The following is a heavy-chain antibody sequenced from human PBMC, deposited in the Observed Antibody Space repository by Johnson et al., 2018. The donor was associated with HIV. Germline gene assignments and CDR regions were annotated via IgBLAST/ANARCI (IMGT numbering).Heavy chain of an antibody. Sequence: QVQLVESGGDWVQPGGSLRLSCAASGFTFSIYDMHWVRQPTGKGLEWVSGISGGGGSTYYADSVKGRCPISRDNSKNTLYLQMNSLRAEDTAVYYCARGGGRGIFVHRDAFDVWGQGTLVTVSS. CDR1: GFTFSIYD. J-gene: IGHJ3*01. V-gene: IGHV3-NL1*01. CDR3: ARGGGRGIFVHRDAFDV. CDR2: ISGGGGST. D-gene: IGHD3-3*02.